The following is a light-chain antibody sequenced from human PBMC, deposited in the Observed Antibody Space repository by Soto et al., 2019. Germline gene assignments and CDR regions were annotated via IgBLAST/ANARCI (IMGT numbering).Light chain of an antibody. V-gene: IGLV3-25*03. J-gene: IGLJ2*01. CDR2: KDS. CDR3: QSADSSGTYNVV. Sequence: SYDLTQPPSVSVSPGQTARITCSGDALPKQYAYWYQQKPGQAPVLVIYKDSERPSGIPERFSGSSSGTTVTLTISGVQAEDEADYYCQSADSSGTYNVVFGGGTKVTVL. CDR1: ALPKQY.